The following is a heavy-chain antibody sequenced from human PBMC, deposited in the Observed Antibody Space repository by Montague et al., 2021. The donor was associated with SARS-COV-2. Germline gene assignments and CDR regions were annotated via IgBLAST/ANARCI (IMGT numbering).Heavy chain of an antibody. CDR1: GGSISSSNW. Sequence: SETLSLTCAVSGGSISSSNWWSWVRQPPRKGLEWVGEIYHSGSTNYNTSLKSRVTISVDKSKNQFSLKLSSVTAAATAVYYCASRGAGWFGSNPERFDYWGQGTLVTVSS. CDR2: IYHSGST. V-gene: IGHV4-4*02. J-gene: IGHJ4*02. D-gene: IGHD3-10*01. CDR3: ASRGAGWFGSNPERFDY.